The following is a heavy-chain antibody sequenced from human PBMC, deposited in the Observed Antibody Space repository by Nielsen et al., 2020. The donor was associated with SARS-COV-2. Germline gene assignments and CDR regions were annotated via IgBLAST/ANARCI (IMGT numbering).Heavy chain of an antibody. D-gene: IGHD2-15*01. CDR2: IYYSGST. CDR1: GGSISRYY. J-gene: IGHJ4*02. V-gene: IGHV4-59*01. Sequence: SETLSLTCTVSGGSISRYYWSWIRQPPGKGLEWIGYIYYSGSTNYNPSLKSRVTISVDMSKNQFSLKLSSVTAAGTAVYYCARTSGDYFDYWGQGTLVTVSS. CDR3: ARTSGDYFDY.